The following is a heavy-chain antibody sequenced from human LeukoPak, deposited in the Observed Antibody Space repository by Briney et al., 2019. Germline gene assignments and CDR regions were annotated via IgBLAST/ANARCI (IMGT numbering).Heavy chain of an antibody. Sequence: PGGSLRLSCAASGFTFNSYTMNWVRQAPGKGLEWVSSISSSGNYMYYADSLKGRFTISRDNAKNSLYLQMNSLRAEDTAVYYCARDWMVRGVMEIASDYWGQGTLVTVSS. CDR1: GFTFNSYT. CDR2: ISSSGNYM. V-gene: IGHV3-21*01. CDR3: ARDWMVRGVMEIASDY. D-gene: IGHD3-10*01. J-gene: IGHJ4*02.